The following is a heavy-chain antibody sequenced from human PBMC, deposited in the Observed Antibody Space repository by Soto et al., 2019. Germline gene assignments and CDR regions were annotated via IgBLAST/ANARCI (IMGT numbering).Heavy chain of an antibody. CDR2: ISHDGINK. V-gene: IGHV3-30-3*01. CDR1: GFSFSSYA. J-gene: IGHJ5*02. D-gene: IGHD6-19*01. CDR3: ARDMYSSDYFVKWFEP. Sequence: ESGGGVVKPGRSLRLSCTASGFSFSSYAMYWFRQPQGKGLEGVAVISHDGINKHYADSVKGRVTVSRDNSNHSLDLQLNSLRGEDTAMYYCARDMYSSDYFVKWFEPWGQGTLVTVSS.